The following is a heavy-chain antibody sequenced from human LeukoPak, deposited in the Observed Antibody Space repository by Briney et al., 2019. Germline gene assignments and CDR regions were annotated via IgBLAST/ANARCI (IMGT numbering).Heavy chain of an antibody. D-gene: IGHD2-2*01. Sequence: KSSETLSLTCAVYGGSFSGYYWSWIRQPPGKGLEWIGEINHSGSTNYNPSLKSRVTISVDTSKNQFSLKLSSVTAADTAVYYCARLAASDIVVVPAAQGLAGSASGGFDYWGQGTLVTVSS. V-gene: IGHV4-34*01. CDR3: ARLAASDIVVVPAAQGLAGSASGGFDY. J-gene: IGHJ4*02. CDR1: GGSFSGYY. CDR2: INHSGST.